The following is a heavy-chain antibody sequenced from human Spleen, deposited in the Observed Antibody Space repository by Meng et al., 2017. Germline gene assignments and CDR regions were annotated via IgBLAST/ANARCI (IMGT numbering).Heavy chain of an antibody. CDR3: AKEIRPNDY. J-gene: IGHJ4*02. CDR2: ISIHGERR. CDR1: GFTFSTSA. Sequence: EGQLLGLGGGLVRPGGSLRLPFAVSGFTFSTSAMSWVRQAPGRGLEWVASISIHGERRGYAESVRGRFTVSRDNSKNTLHLQMNSLRAEDTAIYYCAKEIRPNDYWGQGTLVTVSS. V-gene: IGHV3-23*01.